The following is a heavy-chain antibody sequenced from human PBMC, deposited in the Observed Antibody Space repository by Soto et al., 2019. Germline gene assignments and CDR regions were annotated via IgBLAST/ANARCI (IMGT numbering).Heavy chain of an antibody. CDR3: ARDGGFGELKY. CDR1: GDTFSGYP. V-gene: IGHV1-69*18. CDR2: IIPVFGTT. J-gene: IGHJ4*02. D-gene: IGHD3-10*01. Sequence: QVQLVQSGAELKKPGSSVKVSCKASGDTFSGYPINWVRQAPGEGLEWMGRIIPVFGTTNDAQRFEGRVTFTADESTKTAYMELRGLPSEDTAVYYWARDGGFGELKYWGPGTLVTVSS.